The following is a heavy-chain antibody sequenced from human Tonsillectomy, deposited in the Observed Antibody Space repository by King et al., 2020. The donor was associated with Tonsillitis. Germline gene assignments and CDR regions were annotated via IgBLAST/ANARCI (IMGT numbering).Heavy chain of an antibody. CDR2: IYSGGSRT. V-gene: IGHV3-23*03. J-gene: IGHJ4*02. CDR3: AKGGLIHHLTPIVY. D-gene: IGHD1-14*01. Sequence: VQLVESGGGLVQPGESLRLSCAASGFTFSSYAMSWVRQAPGKGLEWVSVIYSGGSRTLYADSVKGRFTISRDNSENTLYLQMNSLRADDTAVYYCAKGGLIHHLTPIVYWGQGTLVTVSS. CDR1: GFTFSSYA.